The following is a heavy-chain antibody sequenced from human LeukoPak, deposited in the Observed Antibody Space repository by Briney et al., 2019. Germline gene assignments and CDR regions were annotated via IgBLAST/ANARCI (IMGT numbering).Heavy chain of an antibody. Sequence: GGSLRLSCAASGFTFINAWMSWVRQAPGKGLEWVGRIKSKTDGGTTDYAAPAKGRFTIPRDDPKNTLYLQMNSLKTEDTAVYYCTFDYGDYGGVWGQGTIVTVSS. CDR2: IKSKTDGGTT. CDR1: GFTFINAW. D-gene: IGHD4-17*01. J-gene: IGHJ3*01. CDR3: TFDYGDYGGV. V-gene: IGHV3-15*01.